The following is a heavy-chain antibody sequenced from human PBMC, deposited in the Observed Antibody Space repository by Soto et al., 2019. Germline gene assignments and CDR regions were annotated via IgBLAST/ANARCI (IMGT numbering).Heavy chain of an antibody. CDR3: ARVSSSWYNDYFDY. Sequence: RGESLKISCKGSGYSFTSYWIGWVRQMPGKGLEWMGIIYPGDSDTRYSPSFQGQVTISADKSISTAHLQWSSLKASDTAMYYCARVSSSWYNDYFDYWGQGTLVTVSS. CDR1: GYSFTSYW. CDR2: IYPGDSDT. D-gene: IGHD6-13*01. V-gene: IGHV5-51*01. J-gene: IGHJ4*02.